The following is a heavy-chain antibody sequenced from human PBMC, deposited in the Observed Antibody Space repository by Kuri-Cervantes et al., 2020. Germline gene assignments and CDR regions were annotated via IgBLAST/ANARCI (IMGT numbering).Heavy chain of an antibody. V-gene: IGHV3-53*05. J-gene: IGHJ3*02. D-gene: IGHD1-26*01. CDR2: IYSCGST. CDR3: AKGEYSGSYFRLADAFDI. CDR1: GGSISSGDYY. Sequence: GGSLRLSCTVSGGSISSGDYYWSWIRQPPGKGLEWVSVIYSCGSTYYADSVKGRFTISRDNSKNTLYLQMNSLRVEDTALYYCAKGEYSGSYFRLADAFDIWGQGTMVTVSS.